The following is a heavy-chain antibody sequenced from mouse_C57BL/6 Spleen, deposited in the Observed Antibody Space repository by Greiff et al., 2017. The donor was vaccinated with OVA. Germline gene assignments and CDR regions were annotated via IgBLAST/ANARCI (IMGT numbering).Heavy chain of an antibody. V-gene: IGHV1-82*01. J-gene: IGHJ2*01. D-gene: IGHD1-1*01. Sequence: QVQLKESGPELVKPGASVKISCKASGYAFSSSWMNWVKQRPGKGLEWIGRIYPGVGDTNYNGKFKGKATLTADKSSSTAYMQLSSLTSEDSAVYFCARSTVVPLDYWGQGTTLTVSS. CDR2: IYPGVGDT. CDR1: GYAFSSSW. CDR3: ARSTVVPLDY.